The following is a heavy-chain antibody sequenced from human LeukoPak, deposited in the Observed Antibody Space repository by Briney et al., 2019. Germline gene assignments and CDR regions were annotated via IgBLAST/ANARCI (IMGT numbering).Heavy chain of an antibody. CDR1: GYTFTGYY. V-gene: IGHV1-2*02. D-gene: IGHD3-22*01. Sequence: GASVKVSCKASGYTFTGYYMHWVRQAPGQGLEWMGWINPNSGGTNYAQKFQGRVTMTRDTSISTAYMELSRLRSDDTAVYYCARDLRDYYDSSGYYYKKAPPDAFDIWDQGTMVTVSS. J-gene: IGHJ3*02. CDR2: INPNSGGT. CDR3: ARDLRDYYDSSGYYYKKAPPDAFDI.